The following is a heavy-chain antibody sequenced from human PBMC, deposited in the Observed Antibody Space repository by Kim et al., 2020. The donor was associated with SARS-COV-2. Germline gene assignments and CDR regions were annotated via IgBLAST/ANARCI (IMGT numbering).Heavy chain of an antibody. CDR3: ARDSENRDILTGYDY. Sequence: DSVKGRFTISRDNAKNSLYLQMNSLRAEDTAVYYCARDSENRDILTGYDYWGQGTLVTVSS. J-gene: IGHJ4*02. D-gene: IGHD3-9*01. V-gene: IGHV3-7*01.